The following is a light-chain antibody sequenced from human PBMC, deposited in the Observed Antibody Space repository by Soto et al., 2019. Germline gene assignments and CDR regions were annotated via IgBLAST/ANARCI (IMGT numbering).Light chain of an antibody. Sequence: QSVLTQPASVSGSPGQSITIPCTGTSGDFGGYNLVSWYQQHPGKAPKLMIYEVTERPSGVSNRFSGSKSGNTASLTISGLQPDDEADYYCCSYAGNSEVFGTGTKVTVL. CDR1: SGDFGGYNL. J-gene: IGLJ1*01. CDR3: CSYAGNSEV. CDR2: EVT. V-gene: IGLV2-23*02.